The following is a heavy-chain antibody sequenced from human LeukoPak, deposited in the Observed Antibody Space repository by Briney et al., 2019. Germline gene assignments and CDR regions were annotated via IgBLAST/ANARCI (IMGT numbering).Heavy chain of an antibody. CDR1: GYTFTSYY. CDR2: INPRGSST. Sequence: ASETVSCKASGYTFTSYYMHWVRQAPGQGLEWMGIINPRGSSTSHAPKLQGRVTITSNTSTGTVSLDLRHLSSGDTAVYYCAREIVRATAFDIWGQGTMVTVSS. CDR3: AREIVRATAFDI. V-gene: IGHV1-46*01. J-gene: IGHJ3*02. D-gene: IGHD1-26*01.